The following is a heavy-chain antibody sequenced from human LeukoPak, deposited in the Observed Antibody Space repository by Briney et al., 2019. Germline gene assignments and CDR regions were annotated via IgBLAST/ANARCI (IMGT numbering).Heavy chain of an antibody. CDR1: GGSIGNFY. CDR2: IHYSGST. Sequence: PSETLSLTCNVSGGSIGNFYWSWIRQPPGKGLEWIGHIHYSGSTNYNPSLKSRVVISVDTSKNQFSLKLSSVTAADTAVFYCARRVWATSISRDAFDIWGQGTMVTVSS. V-gene: IGHV4-59*01. CDR3: ARRVWATSISRDAFDI. D-gene: IGHD1-26*01. J-gene: IGHJ3*02.